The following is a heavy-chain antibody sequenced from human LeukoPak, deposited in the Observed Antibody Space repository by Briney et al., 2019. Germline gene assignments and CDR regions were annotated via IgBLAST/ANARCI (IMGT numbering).Heavy chain of an antibody. CDR1: GGSISSYY. Sequence: SETLSLTCTVSGGSISSYYWSWIRQPAGKGLEWIGRIYTSGSTNYNPSLKSRVTMSVDTSKNQFSLKLSSVTAADTAVYYCAKEFHRFSWSGRPFDYWGQGTLVTVSS. D-gene: IGHD6-13*01. J-gene: IGHJ4*02. CDR2: IYTSGST. V-gene: IGHV4-4*07. CDR3: AKEFHRFSWSGRPFDY.